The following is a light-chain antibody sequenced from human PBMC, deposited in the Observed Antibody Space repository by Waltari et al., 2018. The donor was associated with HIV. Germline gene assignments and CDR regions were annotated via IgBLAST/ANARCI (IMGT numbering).Light chain of an antibody. CDR2: AAV. CDR1: QDIGRY. Sequence: DIQLTQSPSFLSASVGDRVTIICRASQDIGRYLAWYQQKPGKAPELLIYAAVTLQSGVPSRFTGSGSGTEFTLTISSLQPEDFAAYFCQQLNTYPHTFGGGTKVDI. J-gene: IGKJ4*01. CDR3: QQLNTYPHT. V-gene: IGKV1-9*01.